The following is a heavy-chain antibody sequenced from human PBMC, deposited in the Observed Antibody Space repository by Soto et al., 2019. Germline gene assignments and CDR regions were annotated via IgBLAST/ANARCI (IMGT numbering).Heavy chain of an antibody. CDR3: AKDSSSYGMDV. J-gene: IGHJ6*02. CDR1: GFTFSSYG. D-gene: IGHD6-6*01. V-gene: IGHV3-30*18. CDR2: ISYDGSNK. Sequence: GGSLRLSCAASGFTFSSYGMHWVRQAPGKGLEWVAVISYDGSNKYYADSVKGRFTISRDNSKNALYLQMNSLRAEDTAVYYCAKDSSSYGMDVWGQGTTVTVSS.